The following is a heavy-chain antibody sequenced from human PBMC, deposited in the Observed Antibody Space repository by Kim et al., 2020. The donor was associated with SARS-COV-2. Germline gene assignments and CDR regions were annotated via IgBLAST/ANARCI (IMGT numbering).Heavy chain of an antibody. CDR1: GFTFSSYG. CDR3: ARVRTRIAVAVGY. J-gene: IGHJ4*02. D-gene: IGHD6-19*01. CDR2: ISYDGSNK. V-gene: IGHV3-33*05. Sequence: GGSLRLSCAASGFTFSSYGMHWVRQAPGKGLEWVAVISYDGSNKYYADSVKGRFTISRDNSKNTLYLQMNSLRAEDTAVYYCARVRTRIAVAVGYWGQGTLVTVSS.